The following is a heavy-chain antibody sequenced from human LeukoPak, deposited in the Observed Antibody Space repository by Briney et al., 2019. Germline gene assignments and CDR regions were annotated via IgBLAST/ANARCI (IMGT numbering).Heavy chain of an antibody. Sequence: GESLKISCKGSGYNFTSHWIGWVGQMPGKGLEWMGIIFPGDSDTRYSPSFQGQVTISADKSINTVYLQWSSLKASDTAMYFCSRRRGSGRTDYWGQGTLVTVSS. CDR3: SRRRGSGRTDY. V-gene: IGHV5-51*01. CDR1: GYNFTSHW. J-gene: IGHJ4*02. CDR2: IFPGDSDT. D-gene: IGHD3-10*01.